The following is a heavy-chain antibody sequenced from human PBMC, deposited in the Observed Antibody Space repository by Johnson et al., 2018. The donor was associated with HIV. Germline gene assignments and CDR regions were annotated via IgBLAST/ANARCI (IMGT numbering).Heavy chain of an antibody. D-gene: IGHD1-26*01. CDR1: GFTFSTYG. CDR3: ARGAKSGSYFGAFDS. Sequence: QVQLVESGGGVVQPGRSLRLSCAASGFTFSTYGMHWVRQAPGKGLEWVAVISYDGSNTYYADSVKGRFTISRDNSKNTLYLQMNSLRAEDTAVYYCARGAKSGSYFGAFDSWGRGTMVTVSS. V-gene: IGHV3-30*19. J-gene: IGHJ3*02. CDR2: ISYDGSNT.